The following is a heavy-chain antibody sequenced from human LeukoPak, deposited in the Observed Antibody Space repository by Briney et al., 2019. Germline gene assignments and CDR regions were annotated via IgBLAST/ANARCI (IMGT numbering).Heavy chain of an antibody. V-gene: IGHV3-43*02. Sequence: PGGSLRLSCEASGFIFDDFAMHWARQAPGKGLEWVSLISGLGRSTYYADSVKGRFTISRDNRKNSLYLQMNSLRTEDTALYFCAKSHIAVAGISGHSFESWGQGTLVIVSS. CDR1: GFIFDDFA. J-gene: IGHJ4*02. CDR2: ISGLGRST. D-gene: IGHD6-19*01. CDR3: AKSHIAVAGISGHSFES.